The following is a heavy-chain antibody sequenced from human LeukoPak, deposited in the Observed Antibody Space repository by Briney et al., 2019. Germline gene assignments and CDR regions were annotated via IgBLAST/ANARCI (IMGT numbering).Heavy chain of an antibody. D-gene: IGHD4-17*01. CDR1: GFTFSSYS. Sequence: GGSLRLSCAASGFTFSSYSMLWVRQAPGKGLEWVSYISSSSSTIYYADSVKGRFTISRDNAKNSLYLQMNSLRAEDTAVYYCARGSIDGDYVGDAFDIWGQGTMVTVSS. J-gene: IGHJ3*02. V-gene: IGHV3-48*04. CDR2: ISSSSSTI. CDR3: ARGSIDGDYVGDAFDI.